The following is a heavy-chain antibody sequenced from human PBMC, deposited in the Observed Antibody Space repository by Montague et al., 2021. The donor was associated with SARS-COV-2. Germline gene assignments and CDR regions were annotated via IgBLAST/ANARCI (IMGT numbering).Heavy chain of an antibody. J-gene: IGHJ4*02. D-gene: IGHD2-2*03. CDR1: GGSISSYY. Sequence: SETLSLTCTVSGGSISSYYWSWIRQPPGKGLEWIGYIYYSGSTNYNPSLKSRVTISVDTSKNQFSLKLSSVTAADTAVYYCARVDSVVSFDYWGQGTLVTVSS. CDR2: IYYSGST. V-gene: IGHV4-59*01. CDR3: ARVDSVVSFDY.